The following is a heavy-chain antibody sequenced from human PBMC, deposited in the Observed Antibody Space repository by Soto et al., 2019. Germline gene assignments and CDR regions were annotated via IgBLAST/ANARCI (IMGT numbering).Heavy chain of an antibody. J-gene: IGHJ5*02. CDR1: GGTFSSYA. Sequence: GASVKVSCKASGGTFSSYAISWVRQAPGQGLEWMGGIIPIFVTANYAQKFQGRVTITADESTSTAYMELSSLRSEDTAVYYCASHGQQLDRNWFDPWGQGTLVTVSS. CDR2: IIPIFVTA. V-gene: IGHV1-69*13. D-gene: IGHD6-13*01. CDR3: ASHGQQLDRNWFDP.